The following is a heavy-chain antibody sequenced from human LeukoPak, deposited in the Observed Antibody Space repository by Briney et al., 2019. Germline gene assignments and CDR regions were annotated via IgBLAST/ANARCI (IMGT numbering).Heavy chain of an antibody. D-gene: IGHD1-26*01. Sequence: PGGSLRLSCAVSGITLSNYTMNWVRQAPGKGLEWVSYISSRSSYIYYADSVRGRFTISRDNAKNSLYLQMDSLRAADTAVYYCARELVGPTAYDYWGQGTLVTVSS. CDR3: ARELVGPTAYDY. CDR2: ISSRSSYI. J-gene: IGHJ4*02. V-gene: IGHV3-21*01. CDR1: GITLSNYT.